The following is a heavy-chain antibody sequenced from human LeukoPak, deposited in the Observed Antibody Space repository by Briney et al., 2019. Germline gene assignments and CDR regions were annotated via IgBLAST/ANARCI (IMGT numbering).Heavy chain of an antibody. D-gene: IGHD6-19*01. V-gene: IGHV4-59*01. CDR3: AREGYTSGWYKSDY. CDR2: IYYSGSA. CDR1: GGSIGGYY. Sequence: SGTLSLTCTVSGGSIGGYYWSWVRQPPGKGLEWVGYIYYSGSANYNPSLKSRVTMSVDTCKNQFSPRLSSVTAADPAVYYCAREGYTSGWYKSDYWAQGTLVPVSS. J-gene: IGHJ4*02.